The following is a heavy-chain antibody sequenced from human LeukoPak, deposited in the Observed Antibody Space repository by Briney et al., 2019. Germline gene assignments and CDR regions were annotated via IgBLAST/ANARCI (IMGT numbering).Heavy chain of an antibody. V-gene: IGHV3-74*01. CDR1: GFTFSNYF. J-gene: IGHJ4*02. CDR3: VRLYAY. CDR2: ITGDGSST. D-gene: IGHD2/OR15-2a*01. Sequence: PGGSLRLSCTASGFTFSNYFMHWVGQVPGEGPVWVSRITGDGSSTSYADSVKGRFTLSRDNAKNTLYLQMNSLRAEDTALYYCVRLYAYWGQGTLVTVSS.